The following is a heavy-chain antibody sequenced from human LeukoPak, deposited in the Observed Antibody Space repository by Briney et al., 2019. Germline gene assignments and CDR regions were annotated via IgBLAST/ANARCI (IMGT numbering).Heavy chain of an antibody. CDR1: GFTFSSYA. D-gene: IGHD4-17*01. J-gene: IGHJ5*02. CDR3: AKDLNDYGDYSNWFDP. Sequence: PGGSLRLSCAASGFTFSSYAMSWVRQAPGKGLEWVSAISGSGGSTYYADSVKGRFTISRDNSKNTLYLQMNSLRAEDTAVYYCAKDLNDYGDYSNWFDPWGQGTLVTVSS. CDR2: ISGSGGST. V-gene: IGHV3-23*01.